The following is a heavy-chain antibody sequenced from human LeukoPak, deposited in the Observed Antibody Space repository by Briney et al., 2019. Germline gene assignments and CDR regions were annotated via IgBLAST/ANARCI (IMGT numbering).Heavy chain of an antibody. CDR1: GGSMSSYY. D-gene: IGHD3-16*01. V-gene: IGHV4-59*01. J-gene: IGHJ4*02. CDR2: IYYSGST. CDR3: ARGRYGWLPFDY. Sequence: SSETLSLTCTVSGGSMSSYYWSWIRQPPGKGLEWIGYIYYSGSTNYNPSLKSRVTISVDTSKNQFTLKLSSVTAADTAVYYCARGRYGWLPFDYWGQGTLVTVSS.